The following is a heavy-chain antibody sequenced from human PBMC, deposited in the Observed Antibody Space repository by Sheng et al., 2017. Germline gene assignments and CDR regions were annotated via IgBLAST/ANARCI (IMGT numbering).Heavy chain of an antibody. D-gene: IGHD3-10*01. V-gene: IGHV3-48*03. Sequence: EVQLVESGGGLVQPGGSLRLSCVASGFTFRSYEMNWVRQAPGKGLEWVSYISGSATTIYYADSVKGRFTISRDDAQNSLYLQMNSLRAEDTAVYYCARDRGVIDYWGQGTLVT. CDR3: ARDRGVIDY. CDR2: ISGSATTI. J-gene: IGHJ4*02. CDR1: GFTFRSYE.